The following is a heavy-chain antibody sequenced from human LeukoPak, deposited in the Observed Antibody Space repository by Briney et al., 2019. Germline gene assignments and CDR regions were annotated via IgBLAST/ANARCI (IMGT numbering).Heavy chain of an antibody. V-gene: IGHV3-48*04. CDR2: ISSSGSTI. CDR1: GFTFNSFS. D-gene: IGHD5-18*01. J-gene: IGHJ4*02. Sequence: GSLRLSCAASGFTFNSFSMNWIRQAPGKGLEWVSYISSSGSTIYYSDSVKGRFTISRDNAKNSLYLQMNSLRPEDTAVYYCASAGYSYGAFFDWGQGTLVTVSS. CDR3: ASAGYSYGAFFD.